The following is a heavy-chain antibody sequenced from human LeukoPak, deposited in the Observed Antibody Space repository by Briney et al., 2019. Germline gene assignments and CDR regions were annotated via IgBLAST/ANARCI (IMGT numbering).Heavy chain of an antibody. Sequence: GGSLRLSCAASGFTFSSYGMHWVRQAPGKGLEWVAVISYDGSNKYYADSVKGRFTISRDNSKNTLYLQMNSLRAEDTAVYYCANESPFLDYWGQGTLVTVSS. CDR2: ISYDGSNK. CDR3: ANESPFLDY. J-gene: IGHJ4*02. CDR1: GFTFSSYG. V-gene: IGHV3-30*18.